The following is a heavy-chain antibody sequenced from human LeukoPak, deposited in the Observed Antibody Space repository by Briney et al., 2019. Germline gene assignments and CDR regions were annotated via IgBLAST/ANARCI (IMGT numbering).Heavy chain of an antibody. CDR1: GGSISSYY. V-gene: IGHV4-59*12. CDR2: IYYSGST. J-gene: IGHJ4*02. D-gene: IGHD3-22*01. Sequence: SETLSLTCTVSGGSISSYYWSWIRQPPGKGLEWIGYIYYSGSTNYNPPLKSRVTISVDTSKNQFSLKLSSVTAADTAVYYCAGRPRLTYYYDSSGYYHGYFDYWGQGTLVTVSS. CDR3: AGRPRLTYYYDSSGYYHGYFDY.